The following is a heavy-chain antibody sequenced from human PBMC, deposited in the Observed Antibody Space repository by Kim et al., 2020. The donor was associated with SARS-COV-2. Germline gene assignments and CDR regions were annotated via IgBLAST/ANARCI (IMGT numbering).Heavy chain of an antibody. Sequence: GGSLRLSCAASGFIFDTYAMHWVRQTPGRRLEYVSAISSNGADPYYADSVKGRFIISRDNSKNTMYLQMGSLRAENKAAYDCASAGGHCSGTACYHFDYWGQGTLVTVSS. CDR2: ISSNGADP. V-gene: IGHV3-64*02. CDR3: ASAGGHCSGTACYHFDY. J-gene: IGHJ4*02. CDR1: GFIFDTYA. D-gene: IGHD2-2*01.